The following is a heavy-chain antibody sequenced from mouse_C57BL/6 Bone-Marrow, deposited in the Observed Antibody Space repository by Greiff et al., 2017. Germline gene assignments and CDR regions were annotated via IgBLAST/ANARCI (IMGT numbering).Heavy chain of an antibody. CDR3: STMITTAWFAD. CDR2: ISSGGDYI. V-gene: IGHV5-9-1*02. J-gene: IGHJ3*01. Sequence: EVQGVESGEGLVKPGGSLKLSCAASGFTFSSYAMSWVRQTPEKRLEWVAYISSGGDYIYYADTVKGRFTISRDNARNHLYLQMSSLKSEDTAMYYCSTMITTAWFADWGQGTLVTVSA. CDR1: GFTFSSYA. D-gene: IGHD2-4*01.